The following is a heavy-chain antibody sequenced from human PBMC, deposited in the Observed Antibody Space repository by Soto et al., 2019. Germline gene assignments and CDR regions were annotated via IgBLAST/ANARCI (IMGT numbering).Heavy chain of an antibody. CDR1: GSPFSGYY. V-gene: IGHV1-2*02. J-gene: IGHJ4*02. CDR3: ARDPEIMIYVFRD. CDR2: INPNSGGT. D-gene: IGHD2-8*01. Sequence: QVQLVQSGAEIKKPGASVKVSCKASGSPFSGYYIHWMRQAPGQGLEWMGWINPNSGGTQYAQNYQGRLTMTRDTSISTAYMELSSLTSDDTAVYYCARDPEIMIYVFRDWGQGTLVTVSS.